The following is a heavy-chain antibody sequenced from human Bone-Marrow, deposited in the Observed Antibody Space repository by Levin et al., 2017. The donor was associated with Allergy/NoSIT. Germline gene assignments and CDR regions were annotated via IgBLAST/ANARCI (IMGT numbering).Heavy chain of an antibody. D-gene: IGHD4-11*01. CDR3: ARPIYDYSNYGWFDP. Sequence: SETLSLTCTVSGYSISSGYYWGWIRQPPGKGLEWIGSIYHSGSTYYNPSLKSRVTISVDTSKNQFSLKLSSVTAADTAVYYCARPIYDYSNYGWFDPWGQGTLVTVSS. CDR1: GYSISSGYY. J-gene: IGHJ5*02. V-gene: IGHV4-38-2*02. CDR2: IYHSGST.